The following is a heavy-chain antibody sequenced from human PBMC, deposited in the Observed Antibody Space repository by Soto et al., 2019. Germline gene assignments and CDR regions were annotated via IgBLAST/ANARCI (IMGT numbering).Heavy chain of an antibody. CDR2: ISYDGSNK. D-gene: IGHD3-3*01. Sequence: RGFLRLSCAPSGFTFSSYCMPWVRQAPGKGLEWVGVISYDGSNKNYADSVKGRFTISRDNSKNTLYLQMNSLRAEDTAVYYCAKSRVVRRYYYYGMDVWGQGTTVTVSS. CDR3: AKSRVVRRYYYYGMDV. J-gene: IGHJ6*02. V-gene: IGHV3-30*18. CDR1: GFTFSSYC.